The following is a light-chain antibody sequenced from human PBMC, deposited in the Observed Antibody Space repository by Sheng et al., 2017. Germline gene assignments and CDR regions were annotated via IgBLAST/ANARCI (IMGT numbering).Light chain of an antibody. V-gene: IGLV3-1*01. Sequence: SLELTQPPSVSVSPGQTATITCSGDRLGDKYACWYQQKPGQSPVLVIYQDNKRSSGTPERFSGSTSGNTATLTIRETQTVDEADYYCQAWDSSTFVFGTGTKVTVL. CDR1: RLGDKY. J-gene: IGLJ1*01. CDR2: QDN. CDR3: QAWDSSTFV.